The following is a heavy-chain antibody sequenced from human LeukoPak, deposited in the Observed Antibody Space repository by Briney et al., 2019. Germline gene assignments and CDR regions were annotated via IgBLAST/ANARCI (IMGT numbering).Heavy chain of an antibody. V-gene: IGHV4-4*02. J-gene: IGHJ4*02. CDR2: VNLQGST. CDR1: GGSITNTNY. Sequence: PSETLSLTCGVSGGSITNTNYWTWVRQPPGKGLEWIGEVNLQGSTNYNPSLMGRVAISVDTSENHISLQLTSVTAADTAVYYCVRAYDYWGQGTLVTVSS. CDR3: VRAYDY.